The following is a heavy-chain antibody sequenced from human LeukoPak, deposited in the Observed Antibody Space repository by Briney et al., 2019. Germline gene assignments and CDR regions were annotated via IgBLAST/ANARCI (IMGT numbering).Heavy chain of an antibody. CDR2: INHSGST. CDR3: ARRRYLYYYYMDV. CDR1: GGSFSGYY. V-gene: IGHV4-34*01. J-gene: IGHJ6*03. Sequence: PSETLSLTCAVYGGSFSGYYWSWIRQPPGKGLEWIGEINHSGSTNYNPSLKSRVTISGDTSKNQFSLKLSSVTAADTAVYYCARRRYLYYYYMDVWGKGTTVTVSS. D-gene: IGHD3-16*02.